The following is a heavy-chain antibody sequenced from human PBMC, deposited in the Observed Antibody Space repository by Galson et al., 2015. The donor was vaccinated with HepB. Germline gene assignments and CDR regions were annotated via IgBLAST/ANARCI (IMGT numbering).Heavy chain of an antibody. D-gene: IGHD3-3*01. V-gene: IGHV3-64D*06. CDR2: ISSNGGST. J-gene: IGHJ4*02. Sequence: SLRLSCAASGFTFSSYAMHWVRQAPGKGLEYVSAISSNGGSTYYADSVKGRFTISRDNSKNTLYLQMSSLRAEDTAVYYCVKADYATIFGVVIPFDYWGQGTLVTVSS. CDR3: VKADYATIFGVVIPFDY. CDR1: GFTFSSYA.